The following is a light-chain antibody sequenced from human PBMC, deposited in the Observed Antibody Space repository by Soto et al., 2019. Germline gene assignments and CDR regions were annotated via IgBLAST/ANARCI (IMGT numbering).Light chain of an antibody. Sequence: EIVLTPSPGTLSLSPGERATFSCRASQSVNSRFLAWYQQKPGQAPRLLIYGASSRATGIPDRFSGSGSGTEFTLTITSLQSEDFALYYCQQYHNLWTFGQGTKVDIK. CDR2: GAS. CDR1: QSVNSRF. J-gene: IGKJ1*01. CDR3: QQYHNLWT. V-gene: IGKV3-20*01.